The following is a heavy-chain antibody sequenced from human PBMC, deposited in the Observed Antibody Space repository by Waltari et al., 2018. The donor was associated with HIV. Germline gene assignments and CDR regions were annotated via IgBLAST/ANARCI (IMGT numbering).Heavy chain of an antibody. V-gene: IGHV3-53*01. CDR3: ARGFGCGGDCYYFDY. J-gene: IGHJ4*02. Sequence: EVQLVESGGGLIQPGGSLRLSCAASGFSVSSNYMSWVRQAPGKGREWGSFSYGGGSTYYAESVEGRFTIARDNSKNTLYLQMNSLRAEDTAVYYCARGFGCGGDCYYFDYWGQGTLVTVSS. CDR1: GFSVSSNY. CDR2: SYGGGST. D-gene: IGHD2-21*02.